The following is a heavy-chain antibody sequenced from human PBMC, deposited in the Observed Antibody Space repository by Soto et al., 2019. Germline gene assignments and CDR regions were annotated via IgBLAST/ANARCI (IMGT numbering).Heavy chain of an antibody. V-gene: IGHV1-69*02. J-gene: IGHJ5*01. CDR3: GSIYGSGYRPFDS. CDR2: INPILSMS. D-gene: IGHD3-10*01. CDR1: GDTFSFYS. Sequence: QVQLVQSGAEVRKPGSSVKVSCKASGDTFSFYSINWVRQAPGLGLEWMGRINPILSMSNYAQRFQGRVTMTADKSTSTDYRELTRLRSEDSGMYYCGSIYGSGYRPFDSWGPEALVTGS.